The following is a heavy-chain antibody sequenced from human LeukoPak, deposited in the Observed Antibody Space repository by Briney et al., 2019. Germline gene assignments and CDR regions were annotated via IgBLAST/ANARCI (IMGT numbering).Heavy chain of an antibody. J-gene: IGHJ4*02. D-gene: IGHD3-10*01. CDR1: GFTFSSYG. CDR2: IRYDGSNK. Sequence: PGGSLRLSCAASGFTFSSYGMHWVRQAPGKGLEWVAFIRYDGSNKYYADSVKGRFTISRDNSKNTLYLQMNSLRAEDTAVYYCAKDRITMVRGVIIHTFDYWGQGTLVTVSS. V-gene: IGHV3-30*02. CDR3: AKDRITMVRGVIIHTFDY.